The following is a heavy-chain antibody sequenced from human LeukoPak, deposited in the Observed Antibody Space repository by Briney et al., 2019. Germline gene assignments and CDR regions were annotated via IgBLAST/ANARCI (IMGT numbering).Heavy chain of an antibody. CDR1: GGSFSGYY. CDR2: INHSGST. V-gene: IGHV4-34*01. Sequence: KPSETLSLTCAVYGGSFSGYYWSWIRQPPGKGLEWIGEINHSGSTNYSPSLKSRVTISVDTSKNQFSLKLSSVTAADTAVYYCASVPTVTTAFFEHWGQGTLVTVSS. CDR3: ASVPTVTTAFFEH. J-gene: IGHJ1*01. D-gene: IGHD4-17*01.